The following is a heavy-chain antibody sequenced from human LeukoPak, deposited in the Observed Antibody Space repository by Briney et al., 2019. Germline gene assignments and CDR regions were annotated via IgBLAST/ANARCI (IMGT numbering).Heavy chain of an antibody. V-gene: IGHV4-59*01. J-gene: IGHJ4*02. D-gene: IGHD5-24*01. CDR1: GGSISSYY. Sequence: PSETLSLTCTVSGGSISSYYWSWIRQPPGKGLEWIGYIYYSGSTNYNPSLKSRVTISVDTSKNQFSLKLSSVTAADTAVYYCARVVGGDGYNCPQDWGQGTLVTVSS. CDR3: ARVVGGDGYNCPQD. CDR2: IYYSGST.